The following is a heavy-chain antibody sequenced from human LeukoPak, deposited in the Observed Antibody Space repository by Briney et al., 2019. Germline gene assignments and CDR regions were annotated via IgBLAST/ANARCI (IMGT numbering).Heavy chain of an antibody. J-gene: IGHJ6*02. CDR1: GYRFTDHY. V-gene: IGHV1-2*02. CDR3: AKGHYGMDV. Sequence: ASVKVSCKASGYRFTDHYIYWGRQAPGQGLEWMGWISPSTGGTHYAQNFQGRVSMTRDTSISTSYMELGSLTSDDTAVYYCAKGHYGMDVWGQGTTVTVSS. CDR2: ISPSTGGT.